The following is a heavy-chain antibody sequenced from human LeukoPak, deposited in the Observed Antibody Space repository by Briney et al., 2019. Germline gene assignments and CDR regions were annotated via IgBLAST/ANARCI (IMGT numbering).Heavy chain of an antibody. Sequence: SETLSLTCTVSGGSISSSSYYWGWIRQPPGKGLEWIGSIYYSGSTYYNPSLKSRVTISVDTSKNQFSLKLSSVTAADTAVYYCARDGSYDSSGYYLNNFDYWGQGTLVTVSS. CDR1: GGSISSSSYY. V-gene: IGHV4-39*07. J-gene: IGHJ4*02. D-gene: IGHD3-22*01. CDR3: ARDGSYDSSGYYLNNFDY. CDR2: IYYSGST.